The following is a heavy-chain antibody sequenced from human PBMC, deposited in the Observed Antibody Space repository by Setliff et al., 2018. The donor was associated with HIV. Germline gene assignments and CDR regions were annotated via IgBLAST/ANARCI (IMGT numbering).Heavy chain of an antibody. Sequence: SETLSLTCAVYTGSFSGYYWSWIRQPPGKGLEWIGMITHSGSTNYNPSLKSRVTISVDTSKNHFSLKLTSVTAADTAVYYCARAQLPPTYIDVWGKGTPVTVSS. CDR3: ARAQLPPTYIDV. CDR2: ITHSGST. D-gene: IGHD2-2*01. V-gene: IGHV4-34*01. J-gene: IGHJ6*03. CDR1: TGSFSGYY.